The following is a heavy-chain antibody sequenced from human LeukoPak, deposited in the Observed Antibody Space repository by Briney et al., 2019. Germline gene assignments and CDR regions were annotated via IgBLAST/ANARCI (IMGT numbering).Heavy chain of an antibody. CDR3: ARGGYSTPYFYYMDV. D-gene: IGHD4-11*01. CDR2: IYNSGST. Sequence: SETLSLTCTVSGGSISTGREYWSWIRQPAGKGLEWIGRIYNSGSTNYNPSLKSRVTMSVDTSKNQFSLKLSSVTAADTAVYYCARGGYSTPYFYYMDVWGKGTTVTVSS. V-gene: IGHV4-61*02. J-gene: IGHJ6*03. CDR1: GGSISTGREY.